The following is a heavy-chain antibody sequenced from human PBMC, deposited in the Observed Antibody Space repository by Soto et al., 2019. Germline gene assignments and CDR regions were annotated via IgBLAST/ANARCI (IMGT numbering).Heavy chain of an antibody. J-gene: IGHJ4*02. CDR1: GYTFTSYA. CDR2: INAGNGNT. CDR3: ASYTGQQAAAGTYY. Sequence: ASVKVSCKASGYTFTSYAMHWVRQAPGQRLEWMGWINAGNGNTKYSQNFQGRVTITRDTSASTAYMELSSLRSEDTAVYYCASYTGQQAAAGTYYWGQGTLVTVSS. V-gene: IGHV1-3*01. D-gene: IGHD6-13*01.